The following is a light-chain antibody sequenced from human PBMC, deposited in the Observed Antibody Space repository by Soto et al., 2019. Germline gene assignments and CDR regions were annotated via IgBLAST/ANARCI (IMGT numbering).Light chain of an antibody. CDR2: GAS. CDR1: QSVSSSF. J-gene: IGKJ3*01. Sequence: EIVLTQSPGTLSLSPGERATLSCRASQSVSSSFLAWYQQKPGQAPRLLIYGASNRATGIPDRFSGSGSGTDFTLTISRLEPEDFAVYYCQQRSNWPPITFGPGTKVDMK. V-gene: IGKV3D-20*02. CDR3: QQRSNWPPIT.